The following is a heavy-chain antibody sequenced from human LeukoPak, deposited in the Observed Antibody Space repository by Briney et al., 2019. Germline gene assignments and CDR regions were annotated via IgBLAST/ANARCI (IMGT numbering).Heavy chain of an antibody. Sequence: ASVKVSCKASGGTFSSYAISWVRQAPGQGLEWMGGIIPIFGTANYAQKFQGRVTITAGESTSTAYMELSSLRSEDTAVYYCARARVVRGVIIWDFDYWGQGTLVTVSS. CDR1: GGTFSSYA. CDR2: IIPIFGTA. V-gene: IGHV1-69*13. J-gene: IGHJ4*02. D-gene: IGHD3-10*01. CDR3: ARARVVRGVIIWDFDY.